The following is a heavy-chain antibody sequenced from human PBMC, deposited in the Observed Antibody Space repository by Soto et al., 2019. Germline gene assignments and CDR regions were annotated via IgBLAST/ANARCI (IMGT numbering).Heavy chain of an antibody. D-gene: IGHD2-2*01. Sequence: SLRLSCAASGFTFSSYWTSWVRQAPGKGLEWVANIKQDGSEKYYVDSVKGRFTISRDNAKNSLYLQMNSLRAEDTAVYYCARAPIHQLLWPPISYYYYCLDVWGKGTTVTVSS. CDR2: IKQDGSEK. V-gene: IGHV3-7*01. CDR3: ARAPIHQLLWPPISYYYYCLDV. J-gene: IGHJ6*03. CDR1: GFTFSSYW.